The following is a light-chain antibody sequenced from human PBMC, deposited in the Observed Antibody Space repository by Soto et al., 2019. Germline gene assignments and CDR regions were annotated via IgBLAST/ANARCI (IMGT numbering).Light chain of an antibody. CDR2: GAS. V-gene: IGKV3-20*01. CDR1: QSVSSRY. J-gene: IGKJ2*01. CDR3: QQYGSSSLYT. Sequence: EIVLTQSPGTLSLSPGERATLSCRASQSVSSRYLAWYQQKPGQAPRLLIYGASSMATGIPDRFSGSGSGTYFALTISRLESEDFAVYYCQQYGSSSLYTFGQGTKLEIK.